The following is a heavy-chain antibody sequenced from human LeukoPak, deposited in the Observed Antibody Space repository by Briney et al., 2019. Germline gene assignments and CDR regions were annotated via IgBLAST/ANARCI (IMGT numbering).Heavy chain of an antibody. Sequence: PGGSLRLSCAASGFTFSSYNMNWVRQAPGKGLDWVSSISSSSSYIYYADSVKGRFTISRDNAKNSLYLQMNSLRAEDTAVYYCARESAEGHSFGYIGYFWGQGTLVTVS. CDR3: ARESAEGHSFGYIGYF. CDR2: ISSSSSYI. CDR1: GFTFSSYN. V-gene: IGHV3-21*01. J-gene: IGHJ4*02. D-gene: IGHD5-18*01.